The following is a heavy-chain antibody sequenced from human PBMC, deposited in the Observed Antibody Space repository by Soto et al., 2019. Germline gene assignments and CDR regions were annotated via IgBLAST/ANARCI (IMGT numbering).Heavy chain of an antibody. V-gene: IGHV1-18*01. CDR2: INVYNGNT. D-gene: IGHD2-2*01. Sequence: QVQLVQSGAEVKKPGASVKVSCKTSGYTFTSYSISWVRQAPGQGLEWMGWINVYNGNTKYAQNLQGRVTMTTDTSTSTAEMELRSLRSDDTAVYYCARDLAVGWFDPWGQGTLVTVSS. J-gene: IGHJ5*02. CDR1: GYTFTSYS. CDR3: ARDLAVGWFDP.